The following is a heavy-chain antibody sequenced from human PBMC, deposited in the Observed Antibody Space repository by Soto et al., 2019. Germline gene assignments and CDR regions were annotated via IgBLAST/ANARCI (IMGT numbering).Heavy chain of an antibody. V-gene: IGHV1-2*02. D-gene: IGHD3-3*01. J-gene: IGHJ5*02. Sequence: QVQLVQSGAEVKKPGASVKVSCKASGYTFTGYYIHWLRQAPGQGLEWMGWINPDSGGANYAQKFQGRLTLTRDTSISAADIELTRLKSDDTAVYYCARRFLETRDWFDPWGQGTLVTVSS. CDR1: GYTFTGYY. CDR3: ARRFLETRDWFDP. CDR2: INPDSGGA.